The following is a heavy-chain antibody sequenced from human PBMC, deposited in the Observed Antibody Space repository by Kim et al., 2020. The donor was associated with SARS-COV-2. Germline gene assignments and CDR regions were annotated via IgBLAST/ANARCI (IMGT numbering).Heavy chain of an antibody. Sequence: SETLSLTCTVSGGSISSYYWSWIRQPPGKGLEWIGYIYYSGSTNYNPSLKSRVTISVDTSKNQFSLKLSSVTAADTAVYYCARESLYCSSTSCPSPFDPWGQGTLVTVSS. V-gene: IGHV4-59*13. J-gene: IGHJ5*02. D-gene: IGHD2-2*01. CDR1: GGSISSYY. CDR2: IYYSGST. CDR3: ARESLYCSSTSCPSPFDP.